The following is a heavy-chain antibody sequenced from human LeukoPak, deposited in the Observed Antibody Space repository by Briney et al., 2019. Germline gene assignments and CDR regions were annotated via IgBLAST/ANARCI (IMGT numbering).Heavy chain of an antibody. V-gene: IGHV4-4*02. CDR2: IYHSGST. J-gene: IGHJ4*02. Sequence: SGTLSLTCAVSGGSISSSNWWSWVRPPPGKGLEWIGEIYHSGSTNYNPSLKSRVTISVDKSKNQFSLKLSSVTAADTAVYYCARGSYDILTGAHFDYWGQGALVTVSS. D-gene: IGHD3-9*01. CDR1: GGSISSSNW. CDR3: ARGSYDILTGAHFDY.